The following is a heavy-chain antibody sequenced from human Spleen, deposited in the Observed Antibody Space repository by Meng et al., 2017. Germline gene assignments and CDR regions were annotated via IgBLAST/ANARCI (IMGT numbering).Heavy chain of an antibody. J-gene: IGHJ4*02. CDR1: GGSFSDYY. D-gene: IGHD4-11*01. Sequence: QAQLQQCGAGLLKPSETLSLPCVVSGGSFSDYYWSWIRQPPGKGLEWIGEINHSGSTNYNPSLESRATISVDTSQNNLSLKLSSVTAADSAVYYCARGPTTMAHDFDYWGQGTLVTVSS. CDR3: ARGPTTMAHDFDY. CDR2: INHSGST. V-gene: IGHV4-34*01.